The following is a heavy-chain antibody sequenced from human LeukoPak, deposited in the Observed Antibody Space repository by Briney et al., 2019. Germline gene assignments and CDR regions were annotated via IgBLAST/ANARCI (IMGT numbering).Heavy chain of an antibody. J-gene: IGHJ4*02. CDR3: ARDYPAENYYDSSGYFV. CDR2: ISSSSSYI. V-gene: IGHV3-21*01. D-gene: IGHD3-22*01. Sequence: GRSLRLSCAASGFTFDDYAMHWVRQAPGKGLEWVSSISSSSSYIYYADSVKGRFTISRDNAKNSLYLQMNSLRAEDTAVYYCARDYPAENYYDSSGYFVWGQGTLVTVSS. CDR1: GFTFDDYA.